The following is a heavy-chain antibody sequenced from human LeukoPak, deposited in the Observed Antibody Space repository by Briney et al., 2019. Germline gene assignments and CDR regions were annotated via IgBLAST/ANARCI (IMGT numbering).Heavy chain of an antibody. J-gene: IGHJ6*03. CDR1: GVSIRSDTYY. CDR3: ARLWDSTGLYFYYYMDV. Sequence: PSETLSLTCIVSGVSIRSDTYYWGWIRQPPGKGLDGIGNYHNGNSYYNPSLKSRVTISEDTSGNQFSLRVPSVTAADTAVYYCARLWDSTGLYFYYYMDVWGEGTTVTVSS. V-gene: IGHV4-39*01. D-gene: IGHD6-25*01. CDR2: YHNGNS.